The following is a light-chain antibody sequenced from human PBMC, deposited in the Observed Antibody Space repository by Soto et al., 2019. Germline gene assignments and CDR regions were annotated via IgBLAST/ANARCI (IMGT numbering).Light chain of an antibody. CDR2: EVS. CDR1: SSDVGSYNL. J-gene: IGLJ1*01. CDR3: CSYAGSDYV. V-gene: IGLV2-23*02. Sequence: QSVLTQPASLSGSPGQSITISCTGTSSDVGSYNLVSWYQQHPGKAPNLMIYEVSKRPSGVSNRFSGSKSGNPASLTISGLQAEDVADYYCCSYAGSDYVFGTGTKVTVL.